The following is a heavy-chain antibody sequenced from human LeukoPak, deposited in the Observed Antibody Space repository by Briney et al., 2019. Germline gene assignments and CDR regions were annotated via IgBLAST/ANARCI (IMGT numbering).Heavy chain of an antibody. CDR2: INHSGST. CDR3: ARVRLRSSYYYYGMDV. J-gene: IGHJ6*02. CDR1: GGSFSGYY. Sequence: PSETLSLTCAVYGGSFSGYYWSWIRQPPGKGLEWIGEINHSGSTNYNPSLKSRVTISVDTSKNQFSLKLSSVTAADTAVYYRARVRLRSSYYYYGMDVWGQGTTVTVSS. V-gene: IGHV4-34*01. D-gene: IGHD4-17*01.